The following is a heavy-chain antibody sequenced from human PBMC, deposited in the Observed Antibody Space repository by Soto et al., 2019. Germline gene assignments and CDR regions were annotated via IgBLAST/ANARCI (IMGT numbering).Heavy chain of an antibody. CDR1: GFTFSSYG. D-gene: IGHD2-15*01. V-gene: IGHV3-7*01. J-gene: IGHJ5*02. CDR3: ARASVVVAASWFDP. CDR2: IKPDGSAT. Sequence: GGALSLSCAASGFTFSSYGMHWVREAAGKGLEWVAYIKPDGSATYYVDSVKGRFTISRDNAKNSLYLQMNSLRAEDTAVYYCARASVVVAASWFDPWGQGTLVTVSS.